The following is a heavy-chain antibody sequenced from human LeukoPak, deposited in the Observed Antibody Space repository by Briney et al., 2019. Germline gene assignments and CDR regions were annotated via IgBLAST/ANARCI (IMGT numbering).Heavy chain of an antibody. D-gene: IGHD3-10*01. CDR3: AKIRGVIKL. J-gene: IGHJ4*02. Sequence: PSETLSLTCAVYGGSFSGYYWSWVRHAPGKGLEWVSAISGSGGSTYYADSVKGRFTISRDNSKNTLYLQMNSLRAEDTAVYYCAKIRGVIKLWGQGTLVTVSS. CDR1: GGSFSGYY. V-gene: IGHV3-23*01. CDR2: ISGSGGST.